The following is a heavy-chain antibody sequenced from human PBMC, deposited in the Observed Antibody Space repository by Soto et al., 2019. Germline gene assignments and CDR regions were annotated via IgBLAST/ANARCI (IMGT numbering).Heavy chain of an antibody. J-gene: IGHJ2*01. V-gene: IGHV1-18*01. Sequence: QAQLVQSGAEVKKPGASVKVSCQAGGYTFADYGISWVRQAPGQGLEWVGWIGPHNVNTNYAQNLQDRVTMTTDTTANTAYMELRSLRSDDTALYYCARCYCTVGSCYTCWHFDLWGRGTLLTVSS. CDR2: IGPHNVNT. D-gene: IGHD2-15*01. CDR1: GYTFADYG. CDR3: ARCYCTVGSCYTCWHFDL.